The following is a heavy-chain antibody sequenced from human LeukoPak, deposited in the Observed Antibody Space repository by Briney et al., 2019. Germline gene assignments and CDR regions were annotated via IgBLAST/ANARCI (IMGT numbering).Heavy chain of an antibody. CDR2: INPNSGGT. CDR1: GYTFTGYY. CDR3: AADYYDSSGSGPDFDY. J-gene: IGHJ4*02. Sequence: ASVKVSCKASGYTFTGYYMHWVRQAPGQGLEWMGWINPNSGGTNYAQKFQSRVTMTRDTSISTAYMELSRLRSDDTAVYYCAADYYDSSGSGPDFDYWGQGTLVTVSS. D-gene: IGHD3-22*01. V-gene: IGHV1-2*02.